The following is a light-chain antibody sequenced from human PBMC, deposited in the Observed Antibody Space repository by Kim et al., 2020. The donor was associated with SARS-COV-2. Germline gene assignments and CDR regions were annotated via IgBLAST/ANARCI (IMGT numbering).Light chain of an antibody. J-gene: IGKJ1*01. V-gene: IGKV3-15*01. CDR2: GAS. CDR1: QSVSSD. Sequence: SPGERITLSCRASQSVSSDLAWYQQKPGQAPRLLIYGASTRATDIPARFSGSGSGTEFTLTISSLQSEDFAVYYCQQYHNWPPRTFGQGTKVDIK. CDR3: QQYHNWPPRT.